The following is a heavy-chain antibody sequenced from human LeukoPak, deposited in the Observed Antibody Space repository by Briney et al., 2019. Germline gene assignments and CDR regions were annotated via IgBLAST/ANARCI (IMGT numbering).Heavy chain of an antibody. CDR1: GGTFSSYA. D-gene: IGHD6-13*01. V-gene: IGHV1-69*06. CDR2: IIPIFGTA. CDR3: ASSSSGQHDP. J-gene: IGHJ5*02. Sequence: SVKVSCKASGGTFSSYAISWMRQAPGQGLEWMGGIIPIFGTANYAQKFQGRVTITADKSTSTAYMELSSLRSEDTAVYYCASSSSGQHDPWGQGTLVTVSS.